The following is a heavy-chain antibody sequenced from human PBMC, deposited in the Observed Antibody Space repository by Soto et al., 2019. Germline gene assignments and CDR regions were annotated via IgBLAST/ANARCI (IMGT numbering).Heavy chain of an antibody. V-gene: IGHV3-23*01. CDR1: GFTFSSYA. Sequence: PGGSLRLSCAASGFTFSSYAMSWVRQAPGKGLEWVSAISGSGGSTYYADSVKGRFTISRDNSKNTLYLQMNSLRAEDTAVYYCAKGTYYDFWSGLDYWGQGTLVTVSS. D-gene: IGHD3-3*01. CDR3: AKGTYYDFWSGLDY. CDR2: ISGSGGST. J-gene: IGHJ4*02.